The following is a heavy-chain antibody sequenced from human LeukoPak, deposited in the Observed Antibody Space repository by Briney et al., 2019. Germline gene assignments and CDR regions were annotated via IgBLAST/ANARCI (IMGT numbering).Heavy chain of an antibody. CDR3: VRDNSYDNHYYYYGMDV. D-gene: IGHD5-18*01. Sequence: GGSLRLSCAASGFTFSSYAMSWVRQAPGKGLEWVSGISGSGDSDSTYYAGSVKGRFTISRDNSKSTLYLQMNSLRAEDTAVYYCVRDNSYDNHYYYYGMDVWGQGTTVTVSS. V-gene: IGHV3-23*01. CDR1: GFTFSSYA. J-gene: IGHJ6*02. CDR2: ISGSGDSDST.